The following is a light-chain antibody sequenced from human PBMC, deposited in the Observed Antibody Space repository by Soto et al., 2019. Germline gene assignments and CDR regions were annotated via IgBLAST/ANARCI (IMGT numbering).Light chain of an antibody. CDR3: QQYGSSPIT. J-gene: IGKJ5*01. CDR1: QSVSGY. CDR2: ADS. Sequence: LTQSPPTLSSPPGGTAPLSCRASQSVSGYIGWYQQKPGQAPRLLIYADSNRATGIPARFSGSGSGTDFTLTISRLEPEDFAVYYCQQYGSSPITFGQGTRLEIK. V-gene: IGKV3-20*01.